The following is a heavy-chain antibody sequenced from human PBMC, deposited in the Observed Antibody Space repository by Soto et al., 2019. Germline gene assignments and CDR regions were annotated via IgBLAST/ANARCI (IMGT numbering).Heavy chain of an antibody. Sequence: QVQLQESGPGLVKPSETLSLTCTVSGGSISSYYWSWIRQPAGKGLEWIGRIYTSGSTNYNPSFKIRVAMSVDTSKNQFALKLSAVTVADTAVYYWARGRYIGSYSFDYWVQGPLVTVSS. CDR3: ARGRYIGSYSFDY. J-gene: IGHJ4*02. CDR1: GGSISSYY. V-gene: IGHV4-4*07. CDR2: IYTSGST. D-gene: IGHD1-26*01.